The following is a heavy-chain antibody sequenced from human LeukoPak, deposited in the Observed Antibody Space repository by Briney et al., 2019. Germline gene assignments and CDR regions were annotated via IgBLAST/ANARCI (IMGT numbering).Heavy chain of an antibody. D-gene: IGHD4-17*01. CDR1: GYTFTGYY. J-gene: IGHJ3*02. V-gene: IGHV1-2*02. CDR3: ARDPDYGDYGDAFDI. Sequence: ASVKVSCKASGYTFTGYYMHWVRQAPGQGLEWMGWINPNSGGTNYAQKFQGRVNMTRDTSISTAYMELSRLRSDDTAVYYCARDPDYGDYGDAFDIWGQGTMVTVSS. CDR2: INPNSGGT.